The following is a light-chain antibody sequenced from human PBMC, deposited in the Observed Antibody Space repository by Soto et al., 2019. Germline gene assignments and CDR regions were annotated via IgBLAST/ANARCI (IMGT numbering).Light chain of an antibody. J-gene: IGLJ1*01. Sequence: QSALTQPASVSGSPGQSMTISCTGTSSDVGSGNFVSWFQQHPGKAPKLMIYEVTNRPSGVSYRFSGSKSGNTASLTISGLQAEDEADYYCSSYTSSSTLLYVFGTGTKVTVL. CDR1: SSDVGSGNF. CDR3: SSYTSSSTLLYV. V-gene: IGLV2-14*01. CDR2: EVT.